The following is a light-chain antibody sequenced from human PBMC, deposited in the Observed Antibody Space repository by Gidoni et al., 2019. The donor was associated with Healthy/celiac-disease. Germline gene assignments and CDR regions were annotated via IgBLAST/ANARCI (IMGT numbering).Light chain of an antibody. CDR1: QSISSY. CDR2: AAS. Sequence: DIQMTQSPSSLSAPVGARVTITCQASQSISSYLNWYQQKPEKAPKLLIYAASSLQSGVPSRFSGSGSGADFTLTISSLQPEDFATCFCQQSYNTPYTFGQGTKLEIK. CDR3: QQSYNTPYT. V-gene: IGKV1-39*01. J-gene: IGKJ2*01.